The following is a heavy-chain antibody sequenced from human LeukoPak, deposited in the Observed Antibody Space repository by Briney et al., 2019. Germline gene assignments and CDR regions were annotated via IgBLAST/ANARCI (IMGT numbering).Heavy chain of an antibody. J-gene: IGHJ4*02. CDR1: GFTFSSYA. D-gene: IGHD2-8*02. V-gene: IGHV3-23*01. CDR3: AKDWWNYYTGDPLYYFDY. Sequence: PGGSLRLSCAASGFTFSSYAMSWVRQAPGKGLEWVSAISGSGGSTYYADSVKGRFTISRDNSKNTLYLQMNSLRAEDTAVYYCAKDWWNYYTGDPLYYFDYWGQGTLVTVSS. CDR2: ISGSGGST.